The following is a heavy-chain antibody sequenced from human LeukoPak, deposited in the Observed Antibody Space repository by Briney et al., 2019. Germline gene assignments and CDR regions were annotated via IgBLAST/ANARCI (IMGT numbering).Heavy chain of an antibody. Sequence: GGSLRLSCAASGFTVSSNNMSWVRQAPGKGLEWVSVIYSGGSTYYADSVKGRFTISRDNSKNTLYLQMNSLRAEDTAVYYCARVGKGAAAGTDYWGQGTLVTVSS. CDR3: ARVGKGAAAGTDY. CDR2: IYSGGST. CDR1: GFTVSSNN. V-gene: IGHV3-66*02. D-gene: IGHD6-13*01. J-gene: IGHJ4*02.